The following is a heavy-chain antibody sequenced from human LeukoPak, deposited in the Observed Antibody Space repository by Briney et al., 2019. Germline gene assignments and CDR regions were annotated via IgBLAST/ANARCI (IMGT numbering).Heavy chain of an antibody. CDR2: INPNSGGT. J-gene: IGHJ4*02. CDR1: GYSFTGYY. CDR3: ARGHSGYPDY. Sequence: ALVKVSCKASGYSFTGYYMHWVRQAPGQGLEWMGRINPNSGGTNYAQNFQGRVTMTRDTSISTAYMELSRLRSDDTAVYYCARGHSGYPDYWGQGTLVTVSS. V-gene: IGHV1-2*06. D-gene: IGHD5-12*01.